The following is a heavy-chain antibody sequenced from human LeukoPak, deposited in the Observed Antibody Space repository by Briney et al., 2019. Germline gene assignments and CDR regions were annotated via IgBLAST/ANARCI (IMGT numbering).Heavy chain of an antibody. CDR1: GFTFSSYG. Sequence: GGSLRLSCAASGFTFSSYGMHWVRWAPGKGLEWVAVISDDGNNNYYADSVRGRFTISRDNAKNSLYLQMNSLRAEDTAVYYCARGTFYSSSVDYWGQGTLVTVSS. CDR3: ARGTFYSSSVDY. J-gene: IGHJ4*02. CDR2: ISDDGNNN. V-gene: IGHV3-30*03. D-gene: IGHD6-6*01.